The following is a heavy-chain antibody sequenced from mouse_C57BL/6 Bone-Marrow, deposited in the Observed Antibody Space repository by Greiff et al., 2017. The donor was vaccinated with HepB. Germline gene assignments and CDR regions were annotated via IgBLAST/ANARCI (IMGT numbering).Heavy chain of an antibody. CDR1: GFTFSSYG. V-gene: IGHV5-6*01. D-gene: IGHD1-1*01. CDR3: ARHAPFYYYGSRAY. Sequence: EVMLVESGGDLVKPGGSLKLSCAASGFTFSSYGMSWVRQTPDKRLEWVATISSGGSYTYYPDSVKGRFTISRDNAKNTLYLQMSSLKSEDTAMYYCARHAPFYYYGSRAYWGQGTLVTVSA. CDR2: ISSGGSYT. J-gene: IGHJ3*01.